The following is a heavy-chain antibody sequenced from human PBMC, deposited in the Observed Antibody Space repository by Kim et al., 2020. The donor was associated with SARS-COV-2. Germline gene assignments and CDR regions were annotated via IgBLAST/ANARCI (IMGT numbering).Heavy chain of an antibody. V-gene: IGHV4-61*02. D-gene: IGHD3-9*01. CDR2: IYTSGST. J-gene: IGHJ3*02. CDR1: GGSISSGSYY. Sequence: SETLSLTCTVSGGSISSGSYYWSWIRQPAGKGLEWIGRIYTSGSTNYNPSLKSRVTISVDTSKNQFSLKLSSVTAADTAVYYCARDALRGAPPVGILTGYRDAFDIWGQGTMVTVSS. CDR3: ARDALRGAPPVGILTGYRDAFDI.